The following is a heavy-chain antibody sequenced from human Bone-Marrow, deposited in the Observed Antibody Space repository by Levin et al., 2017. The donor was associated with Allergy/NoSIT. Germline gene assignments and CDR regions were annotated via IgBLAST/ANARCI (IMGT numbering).Heavy chain of an antibody. D-gene: IGHD2-2*01. CDR1: GYTFTGYY. Sequence: GGSLRLSCKASGYTFTGYYMHWVRQAPGQGLEWMGRINPNSGGTNYAQKFQGRVTMTRDTSISTAYMELSRLRSDDTAVYYCARDRSSTSCRRFDYWGQGTLVTVSS. V-gene: IGHV1-2*06. CDR3: ARDRSSTSCRRFDY. J-gene: IGHJ4*02. CDR2: INPNSGGT.